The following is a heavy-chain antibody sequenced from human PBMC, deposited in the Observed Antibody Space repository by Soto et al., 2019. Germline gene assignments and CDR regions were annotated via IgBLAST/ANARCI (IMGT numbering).Heavy chain of an antibody. CDR3: ARSGSGYYRLLDY. CDR2: ISGGGDST. V-gene: IGHV3-23*01. Sequence: GGSLRLSCAASGFIFSNYALSWVRQAPGKGLEWVAVISGGGDSTYHAHSVKGRFTISRDNSNNTVYLQMNSLRAEDTAAYYCARSGSGYYRLLDYWGQGSLVTVSS. CDR1: GFIFSNYA. D-gene: IGHD3-22*01. J-gene: IGHJ4*02.